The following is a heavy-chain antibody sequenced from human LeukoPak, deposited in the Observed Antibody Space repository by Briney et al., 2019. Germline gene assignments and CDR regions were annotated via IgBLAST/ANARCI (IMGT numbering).Heavy chain of an antibody. V-gene: IGHV3-9*01. Sequence: GRSLRLSCAASGFTFDDYAMHWVRQAPGKGLEWVSGISWNSGSIGYADSVKGRFTISRDNAKNSLYLQMNSLRAEDTAVYYCARVNDYWGQGTLVTVSS. CDR1: GFTFDDYA. CDR2: ISWNSGSI. CDR3: ARVNDY. J-gene: IGHJ4*02.